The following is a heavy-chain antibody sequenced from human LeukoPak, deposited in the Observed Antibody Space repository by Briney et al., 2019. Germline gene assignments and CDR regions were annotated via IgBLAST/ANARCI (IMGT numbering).Heavy chain of an antibody. J-gene: IGHJ4*02. CDR1: GFTFSSYA. Sequence: GRSLRLSCAASGFTFSSYAMHWVRQAPGKGLEWVSAISGSGGSTYYADSVKGRFTISRDNSKNTLYLQMNSLRAEDTAVYYCAKDRSGSYSETYFDYWGQGTLVTVSS. V-gene: IGHV3-23*01. D-gene: IGHD1-26*01. CDR2: ISGSGGST. CDR3: AKDRSGSYSETYFDY.